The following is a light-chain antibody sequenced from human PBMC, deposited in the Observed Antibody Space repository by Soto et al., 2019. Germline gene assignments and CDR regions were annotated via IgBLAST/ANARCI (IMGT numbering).Light chain of an antibody. CDR2: DAS. J-gene: IGKJ1*01. CDR3: QQYNSWTWT. CDR1: QSISSW. Sequence: DIQMTQSPSTLSASVGDIVTITCRASQSISSWLAWYQQKPGKAPKLLIYDASSLESGVPSRFSGSGSGTEFTLTISSLQPDDFATYYCQQYNSWTWTFGQGTKVDIK. V-gene: IGKV1-5*01.